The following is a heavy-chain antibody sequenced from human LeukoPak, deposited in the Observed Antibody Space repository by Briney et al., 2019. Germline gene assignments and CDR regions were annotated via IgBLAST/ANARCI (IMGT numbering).Heavy chain of an antibody. CDR1: GGSISSSSYD. Sequence: PSETLSLTCTVSGGSISSSSYDWGWIRQPPGKGLEWIGSIYYSGSTYYNPSLKSRVTISVDTSKNQFSLKLSSVTAADTAVYYCARQRGREYYFDYWGQGTLVTVSS. D-gene: IGHD3-10*01. V-gene: IGHV4-39*01. J-gene: IGHJ4*02. CDR2: IYYSGST. CDR3: ARQRGREYYFDY.